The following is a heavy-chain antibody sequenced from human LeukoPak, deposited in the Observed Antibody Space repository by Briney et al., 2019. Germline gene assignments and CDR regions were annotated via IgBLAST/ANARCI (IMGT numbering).Heavy chain of an antibody. V-gene: IGHV4-34*01. J-gene: IGHJ5*02. CDR2: INHSGST. CDR3: ARHYWTTVTTARFDP. CDR1: GGSFSGYY. D-gene: IGHD4-17*01. Sequence: PSETLSLTCAVYGGSFSGYYWSWIRQPPGKGLEWIGEINHSGSTNYNPSLESRVTISVDTSKNQFSLKLSSVTAADTAVYYCARHYWTTVTTARFDPWGQGTLVTVSS.